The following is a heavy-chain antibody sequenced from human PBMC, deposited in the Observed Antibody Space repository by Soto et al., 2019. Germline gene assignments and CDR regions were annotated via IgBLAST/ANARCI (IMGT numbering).Heavy chain of an antibody. Sequence: QVQLVQSGAEVKKPGASVKVSCKASGYTFISYGISWVRQAPGQGLEWMGWISVYNGDTNYAQKLQGRLTMSTDTSSNTAYMELRSLRSDDTAVYYCARGVGLYSGNYYWFDPWGQGTLVTVSS. CDR1: GYTFISYG. J-gene: IGHJ5*02. D-gene: IGHD1-26*01. CDR2: ISVYNGDT. V-gene: IGHV1-18*01. CDR3: ARGVGLYSGNYYWFDP.